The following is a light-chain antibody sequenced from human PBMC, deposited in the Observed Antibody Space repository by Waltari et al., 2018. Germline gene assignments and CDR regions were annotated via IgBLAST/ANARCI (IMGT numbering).Light chain of an antibody. V-gene: IGLV1-40*01. CDR3: QSYDSSHWV. Sequence: QSVLTQPPSVSGAPGQRVTIPCAGSNSNIGAGSDVHWYPHLPGTAPKLLIYGNIKRPSGVPDRFSGSKSGTSASLAITGLQADDEADYYCQSYDSSHWVFGGGTKLTVL. CDR1: NSNIGAGSD. CDR2: GNI. J-gene: IGLJ3*02.